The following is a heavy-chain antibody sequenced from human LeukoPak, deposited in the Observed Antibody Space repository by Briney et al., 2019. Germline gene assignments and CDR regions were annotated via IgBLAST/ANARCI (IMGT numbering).Heavy chain of an antibody. Sequence: AETLPLTLIFSLGSNHEYYWSSMRPTRGRGVAGVGYMFSGWSATYNPPLKGRVTISIDQVNNQFSLKLTSVTAADTAVYFCARAARIFDGHGYYIDGFEIWGQGTMVTVSS. CDR1: LGSNHEYY. CDR3: ARAARIFDGHGYYIDGFEI. D-gene: IGHD3-3*01. V-gene: IGHV4-59*01. J-gene: IGHJ3*02. CDR2: MFSGWSA.